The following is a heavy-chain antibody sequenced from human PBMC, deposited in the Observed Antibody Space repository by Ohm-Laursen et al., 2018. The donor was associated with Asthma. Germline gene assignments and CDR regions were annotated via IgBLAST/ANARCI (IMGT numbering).Heavy chain of an antibody. J-gene: IGHJ4*02. CDR3: ARYCSGGSCYSGFDY. D-gene: IGHD2-15*01. CDR1: GDSINSGNNY. CDR2: IYYSGLT. Sequence: TLSLTCTVSGDSINSGNNYWSWIRQHPGKGLEWIGYIYYSGLTYSNPSLRSRVIISVDTSKNQFSLNLTSVTAADTAVYYCARYCSGGSCYSGFDYWGQGTLVTVSS. V-gene: IGHV4-31*03.